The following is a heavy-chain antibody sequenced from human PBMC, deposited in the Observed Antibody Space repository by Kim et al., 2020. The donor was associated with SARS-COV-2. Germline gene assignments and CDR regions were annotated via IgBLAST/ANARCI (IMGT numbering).Heavy chain of an antibody. D-gene: IGHD1-26*01. CDR2: IRSRGYGGTI. Sequence: GGSLRLSCTTSGFTFGDYAMSWFRQAPGKGLEWVGSIRSRGYGGTIEYAASVRGRVAISRDDSKSIAYLQMNILKIEDTALYYCTRGPRSGSYAYWGQGTLVTVSS. CDR1: GFTFGDYA. V-gene: IGHV3-49*03. CDR3: TRGPRSGSYAY. J-gene: IGHJ4*02.